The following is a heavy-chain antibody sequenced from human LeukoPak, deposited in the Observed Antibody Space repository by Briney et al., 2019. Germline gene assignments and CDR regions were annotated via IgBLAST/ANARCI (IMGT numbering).Heavy chain of an antibody. CDR2: IYYSGST. CDR1: GGSISSYY. CDR3: ARHKTMVRGVLDY. D-gene: IGHD3-10*01. Sequence: SETLSLTCTVSGGSISSYYWSWIRQPPGKGLEWIGYIYYSGSTNYNPSLKSRVTISVDTSKNQFSLKLSSVTAADTAVYYRARHKTMVRGVLDYWGQGTLVTVSS. V-gene: IGHV4-59*08. J-gene: IGHJ4*02.